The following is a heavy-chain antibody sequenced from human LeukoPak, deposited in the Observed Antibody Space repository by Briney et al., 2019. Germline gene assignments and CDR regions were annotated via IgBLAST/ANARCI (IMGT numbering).Heavy chain of an antibody. V-gene: IGHV4-34*01. CDR1: GGSFSGYY. D-gene: IGHD2-2*01. CDR3: AITSYCSSTSCYRRVVGAFDI. Sequence: PSETLSLTCAVYGGSFSGYYWSWIRQPPGKGLEWIGEINHSGSTNYNPSLKSRVTISVNTSKNQFSLKLSSVTAADTAVYYCAITSYCSSTSCYRRVVGAFDIWGQGTMVTVSS. J-gene: IGHJ3*02. CDR2: INHSGST.